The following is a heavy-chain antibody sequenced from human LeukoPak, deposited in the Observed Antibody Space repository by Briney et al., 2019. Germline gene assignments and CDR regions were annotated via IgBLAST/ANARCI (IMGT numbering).Heavy chain of an antibody. J-gene: IGHJ5*02. Sequence: PSETLSLTCTVSGGSIRNYYWSWIRQPPGKGLEWIGYIYYSGSTNYNPSLKSRVTISVDTSKNQFSLKLSSVTAADTAVYYCARVFSTNYYDNRGWFDPWGQGTLVTVSS. CDR1: GGSIRNYY. D-gene: IGHD3-22*01. V-gene: IGHV4-59*01. CDR2: IYYSGST. CDR3: ARVFSTNYYDNRGWFDP.